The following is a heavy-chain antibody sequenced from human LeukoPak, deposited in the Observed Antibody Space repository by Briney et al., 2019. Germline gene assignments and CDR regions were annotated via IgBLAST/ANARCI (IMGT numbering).Heavy chain of an antibody. D-gene: IGHD6-13*01. J-gene: IGHJ4*02. V-gene: IGHV3-21*01. Sequence: GGSLRLSCAASGFTYSSYSMNWVRQAPGKGLEWVSSISSSSSYIYYADSVKGRFTISRDNAKNSLYLQMDSLRAEDTAVYYCARDSAAAGYFDYWGQGTLVTVSS. CDR2: ISSSSSYI. CDR1: GFTYSSYS. CDR3: ARDSAAAGYFDY.